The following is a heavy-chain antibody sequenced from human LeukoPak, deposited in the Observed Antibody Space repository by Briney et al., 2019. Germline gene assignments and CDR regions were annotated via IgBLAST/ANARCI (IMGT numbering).Heavy chain of an antibody. J-gene: IGHJ5*01. D-gene: IGHD6-13*01. CDR3: AKPLYSSNWCWFDS. Sequence: GGSLRLSCAASGFTFSSYAMSWVRQAPGKGLEWVSAITSSGDSTYYADSVKGRFTISRDNSKTTLYLQMNSLRADDTAVYYCAKPLYSSNWCWFDSWGQGTLVTVSS. CDR2: ITSSGDST. V-gene: IGHV3-23*01. CDR1: GFTFSSYA.